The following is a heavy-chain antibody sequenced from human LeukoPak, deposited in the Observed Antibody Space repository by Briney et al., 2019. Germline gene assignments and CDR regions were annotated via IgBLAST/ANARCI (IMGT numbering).Heavy chain of an antibody. Sequence: ASVKVSCKASGYTFTSYDINWVRQATGQGLEWMGWMNPYSGNTGYAQKFQGRVTMTRNTSISTAYMELSSLRSEDTAVYYCATLAGVTAAGYVYWRQGPRVSVPS. J-gene: IGHJ4*02. D-gene: IGHD2-21*02. V-gene: IGHV1-8*01. CDR2: MNPYSGNT. CDR3: ATLAGVTAAGYVY. CDR1: GYTFTSYD.